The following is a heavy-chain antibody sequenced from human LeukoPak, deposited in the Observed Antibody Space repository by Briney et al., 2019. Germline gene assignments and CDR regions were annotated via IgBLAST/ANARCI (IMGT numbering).Heavy chain of an antibody. CDR3: ARARGRDQLKQLAYYYYYMDV. V-gene: IGHV3-7*01. CDR2: IKLDGSEK. D-gene: IGHD1-1*01. CDR1: GFTFSSYW. Sequence: GGSLRLSCAASGFTFSSYWMSWARQAPGKGLEWLANIKLDGSEKYYVDSVKGRFTISRDNAKNSLFLQMNSLRAEDTAVYYCARARGRDQLKQLAYYYYYMDVWGKGTTVTVSS. J-gene: IGHJ6*03.